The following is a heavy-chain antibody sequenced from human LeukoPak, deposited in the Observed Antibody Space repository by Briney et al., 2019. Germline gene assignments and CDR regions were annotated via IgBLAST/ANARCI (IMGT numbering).Heavy chain of an antibody. D-gene: IGHD5-12*01. CDR2: IYPGDSDT. Sequence: GESLKISCKGYGYSFTNYWIGWVRQMPGKGLEWMGIIYPGDSDTTYSPSFQGQVTISADKSISTAYLQWSSLKASDTAMYYCARRHHSGYDYRDNWFDPWGQGTLVTVSS. CDR3: ARRHHSGYDYRDNWFDP. CDR1: GYSFTNYW. J-gene: IGHJ5*02. V-gene: IGHV5-51*01.